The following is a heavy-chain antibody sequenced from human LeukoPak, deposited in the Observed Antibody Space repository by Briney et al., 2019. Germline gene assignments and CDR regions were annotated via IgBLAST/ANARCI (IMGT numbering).Heavy chain of an antibody. V-gene: IGHV3-73*01. Sequence: PGGSLTLSCAASGFTFSDSAMHWVRQASGKGREWVGRIRGKANSYTTAYAASVKGRFTISRDDSKNTAYLQMNSLKTEDTAVYYCRGAYYDSSGPEYYFDYWGQGTLVTVSS. CDR1: GFTFSDSA. D-gene: IGHD3-22*01. CDR3: RGAYYDSSGPEYYFDY. J-gene: IGHJ4*02. CDR2: IRGKANSYTT.